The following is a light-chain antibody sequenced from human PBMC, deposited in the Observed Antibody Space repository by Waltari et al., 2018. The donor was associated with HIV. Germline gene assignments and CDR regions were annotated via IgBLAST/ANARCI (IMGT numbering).Light chain of an antibody. J-gene: IGLJ3*02. CDR1: SGHSTYA. V-gene: IGLV4-69*01. CDR3: QTWGTGIRV. Sequence: QLVLTQSPSASASLGASVKLTCPLSSGHSTYAIAWHQQQPEKGTRYLMKVNSDGSHSKGDGIPDRFSGSSSGSERYLIISSLQSEDEADYYCQTWGTGIRVFGGGTKLTVL. CDR2: VNSDGSH.